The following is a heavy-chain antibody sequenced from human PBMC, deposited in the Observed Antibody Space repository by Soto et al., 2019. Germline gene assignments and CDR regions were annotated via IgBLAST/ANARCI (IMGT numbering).Heavy chain of an antibody. Sequence: IIYVRRAPGNWLEWVSAISGSGGSTYYADSVKGRFTISRDNSKNTLYLQMNNLRAEDTAVYYFAKDHPSPLGHIVVVTAPWFAFDIWGQGTKVTV. J-gene: IGHJ3*02. CDR2: ISGSGGST. CDR3: AKDHPSPLGHIVVVTAPWFAFDI. D-gene: IGHD2-21*02. V-gene: IGHV3-23*01.